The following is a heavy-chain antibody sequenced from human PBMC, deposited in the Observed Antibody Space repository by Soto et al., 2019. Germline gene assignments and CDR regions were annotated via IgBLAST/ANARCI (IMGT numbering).Heavy chain of an antibody. CDR2: IYYSGST. Sequence: VQLQESGPGLVKPSQTLSLTCTVSGGSISSGGHYWSWIRQHPGKGLEWIGYIYYSGSTYYNPSLKSRVTITVDTSQNQFSLKLSSVTAADTAVYHCATSTVNTTRGAFDIWGQGTMVTVSS. CDR1: GGSISSGGHY. CDR3: ATSTVNTTRGAFDI. D-gene: IGHD4-17*01. V-gene: IGHV4-31*03. J-gene: IGHJ3*02.